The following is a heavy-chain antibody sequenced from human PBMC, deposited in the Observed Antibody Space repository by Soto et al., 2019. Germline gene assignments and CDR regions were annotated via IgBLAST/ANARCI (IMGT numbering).Heavy chain of an antibody. CDR2: ISHDGSNE. CDR1: GFTFSSYG. V-gene: IGHV3-30*18. D-gene: IGHD6-19*01. Sequence: GGSLRLSCAASGFTFSSYGMHWVRQAPGRGLEWMASISHDGSNEHYEDSVKGRFTISRDSSKNTVSLEMTSLRAEDTAVYYCAKGGRQWLVTSDFNYWGQGALVTVSS. CDR3: AKGGRQWLVTSDFNY. J-gene: IGHJ4*02.